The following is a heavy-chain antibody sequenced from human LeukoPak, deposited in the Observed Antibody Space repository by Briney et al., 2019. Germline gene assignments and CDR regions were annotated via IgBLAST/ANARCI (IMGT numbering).Heavy chain of an antibody. CDR2: IYYSGST. J-gene: IGHJ6*02. V-gene: IGHV4-61*01. D-gene: IGHD6-13*01. CDR1: GGSVSSGSYY. CDR3: ARYQLAIAAASYGMDV. Sequence: PSETLSLTCTVSGGSVSSGSYYWSWIRQPPGKGLEWIGYIYYSGSTNYNPSLKSRVTISVDTSKNQFSLKLSSVTAADTAVYYCARYQLAIAAASYGMDVWGQGTTVTVSS.